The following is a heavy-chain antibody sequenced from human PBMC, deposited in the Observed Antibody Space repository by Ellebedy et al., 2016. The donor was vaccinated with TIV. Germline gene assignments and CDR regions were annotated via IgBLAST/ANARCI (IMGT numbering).Heavy chain of an antibody. D-gene: IGHD2-2*02. CDR1: GYSFIGYY. V-gene: IGHV1-2*02. CDR2: INPNTGGT. Sequence: ASVKVSCKASGYSFIGYYLHWVRQAPGQGFEWMGWINPNTGGTDYAQKFQDRVKMTRDTSLTTAYMELSSLRPDDGAVYFCARDPGYCKSTSCYNLDLFDFWGQGTLVTVSS. J-gene: IGHJ4*02. CDR3: ARDPGYCKSTSCYNLDLFDF.